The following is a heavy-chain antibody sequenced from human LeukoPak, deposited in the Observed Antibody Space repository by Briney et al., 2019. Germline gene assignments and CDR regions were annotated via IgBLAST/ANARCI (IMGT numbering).Heavy chain of an antibody. CDR2: INNDGVST. D-gene: IGHD5-12*01. J-gene: IGHJ4*02. Sequence: GGSLRLSCAASGFTFNSYWMNWVRQVPGKGLEWLSRINNDGVSTSYADSVKGRFTISRDNAKNTLYLRMNSLRAEDTAIYYCARKPLSGGYGGTIDYWGQGTLVTVSS. CDR1: GFTFNSYW. V-gene: IGHV3-74*01. CDR3: ARKPLSGGYGGTIDY.